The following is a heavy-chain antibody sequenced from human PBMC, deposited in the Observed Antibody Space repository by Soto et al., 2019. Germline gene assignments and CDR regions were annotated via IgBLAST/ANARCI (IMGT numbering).Heavy chain of an antibody. CDR3: ARARFGGLAAIFADC. CDR2: IYRGGST. D-gene: IGHD5-12*01. Sequence: EVQLVESGGGLVQPGGSLRLSCAASGFTVSNNYMTWVRQAPGKGLEWVSVIYRGGSTYYADSVRGRFTISRDNSKNTLYLQMRSLRAEDTAVYYCARARFGGLAAIFADCWGQGTLVTVSS. V-gene: IGHV3-66*01. J-gene: IGHJ4*02. CDR1: GFTVSNNY.